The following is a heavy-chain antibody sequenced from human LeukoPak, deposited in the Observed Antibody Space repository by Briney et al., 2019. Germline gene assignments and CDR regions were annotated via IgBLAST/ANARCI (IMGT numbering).Heavy chain of an antibody. V-gene: IGHV4-34*01. Sequence: SETLSLTCAVYGGSFSGYYWSWIRQPPGKGLEWIGEINHSGSTNYNPFLKSRVTISVDTSKNQFSLKLSSVTAADTAVYYCARVKTYYGSGTSTSYYYYYMDVWGKGTTVTVSS. CDR2: INHSGST. CDR1: GGSFSGYY. J-gene: IGHJ6*03. CDR3: ARVKTYYGSGTSTSYYYYYMDV. D-gene: IGHD3-10*01.